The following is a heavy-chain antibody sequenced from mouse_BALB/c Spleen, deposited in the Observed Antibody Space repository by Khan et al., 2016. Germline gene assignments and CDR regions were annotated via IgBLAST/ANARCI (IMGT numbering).Heavy chain of an antibody. D-gene: IGHD1-1*01. CDR2: INPSTGYT. CDR3: ARSGSSYYFDY. Sequence: QVQLQQSGAELAKPGASVKMSCKAAGYTFTSYWMHWVKQRPGQGLEWIGYINPSTGYTEYNQKFKDKATLTADKSSSTAYMQLSSLTSEDSAVYYCARSGSSYYFDYWGQGTTLTVSS. V-gene: IGHV1-7*01. CDR1: GYTFTSYW. J-gene: IGHJ2*01.